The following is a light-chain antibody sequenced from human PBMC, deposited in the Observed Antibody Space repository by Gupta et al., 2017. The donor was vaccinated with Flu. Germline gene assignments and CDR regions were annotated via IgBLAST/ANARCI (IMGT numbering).Light chain of an antibody. J-gene: IGKJ5*01. Sequence: GDRVTITCRASQGITSYLAWYQQTPGKAPRLLIYAASTLQSGVPSRFSGSGSGAKFTLTISSLQPEDFATYYCQQLNSYPFTFGQGTRLEIK. CDR3: QQLNSYPFT. CDR1: QGITSY. V-gene: IGKV1-9*01. CDR2: AAS.